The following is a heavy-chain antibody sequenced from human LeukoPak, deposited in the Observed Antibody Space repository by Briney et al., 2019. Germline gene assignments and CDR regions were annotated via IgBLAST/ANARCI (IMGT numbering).Heavy chain of an antibody. D-gene: IGHD3-9*01. CDR1: GFTFRRFA. V-gene: IGHV3-30*04. J-gene: IGHJ4*02. CDR3: AKDGGQLTDFDY. Sequence: PGTSLRLSCAASGFTFRRFAIHWVRQAPGKGLEWVAAINSSGANKYYADSVTGRFTISRDNSKSTVALEMTSLRPEDAGVYYCAKDGGQLTDFDYWGQGTPVTVSS. CDR2: INSSGANK.